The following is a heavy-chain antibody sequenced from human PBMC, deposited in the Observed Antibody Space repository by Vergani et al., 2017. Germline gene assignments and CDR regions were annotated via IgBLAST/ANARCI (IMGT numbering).Heavy chain of an antibody. CDR1: GGSISSSSYY. V-gene: IGHV4-61*05. D-gene: IGHD3-16*01. CDR2: IYYSGST. CDR3: AGLAPRGGDY. Sequence: QLQLQESGPGLVKPSETLSLTCTVSGGSISSSSYYWGWIRQPPGKGLEWIGYIYYSGSTNYNPSLKSRVTISVDTSKNQFSLKLSSVTAADTAVYYCAGLAPRGGDYWGQGTLVTVSS. J-gene: IGHJ4*02.